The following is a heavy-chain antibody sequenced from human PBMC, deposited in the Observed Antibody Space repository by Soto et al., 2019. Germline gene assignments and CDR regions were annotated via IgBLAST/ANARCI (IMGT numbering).Heavy chain of an antibody. V-gene: IGHV3-11*06. CDR1: GFPFNDYY. D-gene: IGHD2-21*01. J-gene: IGHJ4*02. CDR3: VRGGGGGLFEH. CDR2: ISPKSTFR. Sequence: QVHLVESGGGLVKPGGSLRLSCATSGFPFNDYYMTWIRQAPGKGLEWLSHISPKSTFRNYADSVKGLFTISCDNTESSLLLQMNSLGVDDTAVYSCVRGGGGGLFEHWGQGVLVTVSS.